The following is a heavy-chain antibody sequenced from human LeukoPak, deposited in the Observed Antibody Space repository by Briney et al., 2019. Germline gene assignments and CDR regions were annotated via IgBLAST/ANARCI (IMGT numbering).Heavy chain of an antibody. J-gene: IGHJ4*02. D-gene: IGHD6-6*01. Sequence: GGSLRLSCAASGFTFSSYGMHWVRQAPGKGLEWVAVIWYDGSNKYYADSVKGRFTISRDNSKNTLYLQMNSLRAEDTAVYYCARGYSSSSLALGYWGQGTLVTVSS. CDR3: ARGYSSSSLALGY. V-gene: IGHV3-30*19. CDR2: IWYDGSNK. CDR1: GFTFSSYG.